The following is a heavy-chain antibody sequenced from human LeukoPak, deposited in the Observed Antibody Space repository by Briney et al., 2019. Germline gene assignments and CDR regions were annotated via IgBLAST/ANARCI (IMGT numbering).Heavy chain of an antibody. CDR1: AFTFSSQS. J-gene: IGHJ4*02. D-gene: IGHD3-16*02. CDR2: ISSSSSYI. V-gene: IGHV3-21*01. Sequence: AGGSLRLSCVASAFTFSSQSMNWVRQAPGKGLEWVSSISSSSSYIYYADSVKGRFTISRDNAKNSLYLQMNSLRAEDTAVYYCAREAYDYVWGSYRYFVDYWGQGTLVTVSS. CDR3: AREAYDYVWGSYRYFVDY.